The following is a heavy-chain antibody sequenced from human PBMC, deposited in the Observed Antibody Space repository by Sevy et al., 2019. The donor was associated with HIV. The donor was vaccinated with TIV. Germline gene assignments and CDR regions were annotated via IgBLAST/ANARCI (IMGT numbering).Heavy chain of an antibody. CDR1: GYTFTGYY. J-gene: IGHJ6*02. Sequence: ASVKVSCKASGYTFTGYYMHWVRQAPGQGLEWMGWINPTSGGTNYAQKFQGRVTMTRDTSITPAYMELSRLRIDDTAVYYCAREVRYCSGGSCNHYYGMDVWGQGTTVTVSS. D-gene: IGHD2-15*01. V-gene: IGHV1-2*02. CDR3: AREVRYCSGGSCNHYYGMDV. CDR2: INPTSGGT.